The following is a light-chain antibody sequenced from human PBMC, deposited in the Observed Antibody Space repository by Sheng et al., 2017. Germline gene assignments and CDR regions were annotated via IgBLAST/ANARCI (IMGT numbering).Light chain of an antibody. J-gene: IGLJ3*02. CDR3: SSYTSSTTLV. CDR1: SSDVGGYKY. CDR2: DVS. V-gene: IGLV2-14*03. Sequence: QSALTQSASVSGSPGQSITISCTGTSSDVGGYKYVSWYQQHPGKAPKLIIYDVSNRPSGVPDRFSGSKSGNTASLTISGLQSDDEAAYYCSSYTSSTTLVFGGGTRLTVL.